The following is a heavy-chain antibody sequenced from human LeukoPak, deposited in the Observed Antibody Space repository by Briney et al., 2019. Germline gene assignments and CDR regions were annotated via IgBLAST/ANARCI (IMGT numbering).Heavy chain of an antibody. CDR3: ARDRDLRWFYY. V-gene: IGHV4-38-2*02. D-gene: IGHD2-21*01. Sequence: SETLSLTCTVSDYSYSMSSSFSWGWIRQPPGKGLEWIGSIYDGGNTYYNPSLKSRVTMSVDTSKTQFSLKLNSVTAADTAVYYCARDRDLRWFYYWGQGTLVTDSS. CDR1: DYSYSMSSSFS. CDR2: IYDGGNT. J-gene: IGHJ4*02.